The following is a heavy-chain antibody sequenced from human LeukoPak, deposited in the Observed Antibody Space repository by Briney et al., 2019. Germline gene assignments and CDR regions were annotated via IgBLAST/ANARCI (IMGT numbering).Heavy chain of an antibody. CDR1: GYTFTSYA. CDR2: INTNTGNP. CDR3: ARGMYSSSWYPDYYYYYYYMDV. V-gene: IGHV7-4-1*02. Sequence: GASVKVSCKASGYTFTSYAMNWVRQAPGQGLEWMGWINTNTGNPTYAQGFTGRFVFSLDTSVSTAYLQISSLKAEDTAVYYCARGMYSSSWYPDYYYYYYYMDVWGKGTTVTVSS. J-gene: IGHJ6*03. D-gene: IGHD6-13*01.